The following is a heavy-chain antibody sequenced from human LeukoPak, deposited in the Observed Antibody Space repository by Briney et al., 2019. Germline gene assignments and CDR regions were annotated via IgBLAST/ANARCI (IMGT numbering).Heavy chain of an antibody. D-gene: IGHD3-9*01. CDR1: VFTFSSYA. V-gene: IGHV3-30*04. J-gene: IGHJ4*02. CDR3: ARVLRYFDWLYDY. CDR2: ISCEGNNK. Sequence: GRALRLSCAASVFTFSSYAVHWVRQAPGKGLEWGAVISCEGNNKYYAESVKGRVTISRDNSKNTLYLQMNSLRAEDTAVYYCARVLRYFDWLYDYWGQGTLVTVSS.